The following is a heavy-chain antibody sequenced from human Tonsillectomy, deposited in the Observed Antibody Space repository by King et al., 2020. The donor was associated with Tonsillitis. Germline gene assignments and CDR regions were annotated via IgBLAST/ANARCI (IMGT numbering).Heavy chain of an antibody. CDR3: ARDRGWLHLDY. Sequence: QLVQSGGGLVQPGGSLRLSCAASGFTFSSYWMNWVRQAPGKGLEWVANIDVDGSEKYYVDSVEGRFTIPRDNAKNSLYLQINSLRAEDTAVYYCARDRGWLHLDYWGQGTLVTVSS. J-gene: IGHJ4*02. CDR2: IDVDGSEK. V-gene: IGHV3-7*01. D-gene: IGHD3-10*01. CDR1: GFTFSSYW.